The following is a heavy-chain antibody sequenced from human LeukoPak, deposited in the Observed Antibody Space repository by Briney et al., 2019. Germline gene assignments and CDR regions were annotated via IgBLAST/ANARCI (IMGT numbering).Heavy chain of an antibody. CDR3: ARHNGSGSYYYFDY. Sequence: GESLKISCKGSGYSFTGYWISWVRQMSGKGLEWMGRIDPSDSYTNYSPSFQGHVTISADKSISTAYLQWSSLKASDTAMYYCARHNGSGSYYYFDYWGQGTLVTVSS. CDR2: IDPSDSYT. CDR1: GYSFTGYW. V-gene: IGHV5-10-1*01. J-gene: IGHJ4*02. D-gene: IGHD3-10*01.